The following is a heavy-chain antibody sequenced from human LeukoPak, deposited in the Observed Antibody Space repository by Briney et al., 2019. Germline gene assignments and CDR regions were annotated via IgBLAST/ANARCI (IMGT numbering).Heavy chain of an antibody. D-gene: IGHD3-10*01. J-gene: IGHJ4*02. V-gene: IGHV3-30*02. CDR2: IRYDGSNK. CDR3: ANLNYYNIDY. Sequence: PGGSLRLSCAASGFTFNSYGMHWVRQAPGKGLEWVAFIRYDGSNKYYADSVKGRFTISRDNSKNTLYLQMNSLRAEDTAVYYCANLNYYNIDYWGQGTLVTVSS. CDR1: GFTFNSYG.